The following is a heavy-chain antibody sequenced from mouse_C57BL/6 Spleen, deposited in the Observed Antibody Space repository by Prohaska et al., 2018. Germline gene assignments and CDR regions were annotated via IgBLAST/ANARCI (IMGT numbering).Heavy chain of an antibody. CDR3: ARSGYDGYY. D-gene: IGHD2-3*01. Sequence: HGKSLEWIGDINPNNGGTSYNQKFKGKATLTVDKSSSTAYMELRSLTSEDSAVYYCARSGYDGYYWGQGTLVTVSA. J-gene: IGHJ3*01. V-gene: IGHV1-26*01. CDR2: INPNNGGT.